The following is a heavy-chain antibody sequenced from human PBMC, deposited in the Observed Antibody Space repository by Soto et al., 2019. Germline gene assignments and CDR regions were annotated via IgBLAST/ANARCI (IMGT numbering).Heavy chain of an antibody. D-gene: IGHD3-16*01. CDR3: ARGFDYRWVY. CDR1: GFTFSSYG. Sequence: QVQLVESGGGVVQPGRSLRLSCAASGFTFSSYGMHWVRQAPGKGLEWIGEIHHSGRTNYIQSLKSRVTMSLDKSNNQLSLKLSSVTAADTAVYYCARGFDYRWVYWGQGTLVTVSS. J-gene: IGHJ4*02. V-gene: IGHV3-33*08. CDR2: IHHSGRTN.